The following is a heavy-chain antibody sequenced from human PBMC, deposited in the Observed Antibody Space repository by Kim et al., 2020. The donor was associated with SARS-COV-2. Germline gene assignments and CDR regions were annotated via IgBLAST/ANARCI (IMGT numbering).Heavy chain of an antibody. CDR3: ARHHRVWFGSDAFDI. V-gene: IGHV4-39*01. CDR1: GGSISSSSYY. D-gene: IGHD3-10*01. Sequence: SETLSLTCTVSGGSISSSSYYWGWIRQPPGKGLEWIGSIYYSGSTYYNPSLKSRVTISVDTSKNQFSMKLSSVTAADTAVYYCARHHRVWFGSDAFDIWGQGTMVTVSS. CDR2: IYYSGST. J-gene: IGHJ3*02.